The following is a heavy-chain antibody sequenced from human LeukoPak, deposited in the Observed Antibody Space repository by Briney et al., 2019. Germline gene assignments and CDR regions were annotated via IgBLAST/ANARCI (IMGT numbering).Heavy chain of an antibody. CDR3: ARVSHYGSGYYYTLAY. V-gene: IGHV3-7*02. Sequence: GGSLRLSCAASGFTFSSYWMSWVRQAPGKGLEWVANIQQDGSEKYYVDSVKGRFTISRDNAKNTLYLQMSSLRAEDTALYYCARVSHYGSGYYYTLAYWGQGTLVTVSS. D-gene: IGHD3-10*01. J-gene: IGHJ4*02. CDR2: IQQDGSEK. CDR1: GFTFSSYW.